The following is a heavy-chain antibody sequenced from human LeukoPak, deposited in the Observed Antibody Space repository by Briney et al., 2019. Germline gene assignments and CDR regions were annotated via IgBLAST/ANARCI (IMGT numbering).Heavy chain of an antibody. Sequence: ASVKVSCKASGYSFNKVGISWVRQAPGRGLEWMGWISGHNGNTDSAQKFQDRVTMSTDNSMSTAYLELRSLRSDDTAVYFCVRVGSAYGDPLEFDFWGQGTLVTVSS. J-gene: IGHJ4*02. CDR3: VRVGSAYGDPLEFDF. CDR1: GYSFNKVG. V-gene: IGHV1-18*01. D-gene: IGHD4-17*01. CDR2: ISGHNGNT.